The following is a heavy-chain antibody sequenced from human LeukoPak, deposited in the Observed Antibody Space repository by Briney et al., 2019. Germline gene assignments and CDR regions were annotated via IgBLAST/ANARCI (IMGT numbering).Heavy chain of an antibody. CDR3: AKDITEGYNCNALDI. V-gene: IGHV3-9*01. Sequence: GRSLRLSCAASGFTFDDYAMHWVRQAPGKGLEWVSGISWNSGSIGYADSVKGRFTISRDNAENSLYLQMNSLRAEDTALYYCAKDITEGYNCNALDIWGQGTVVTVSS. CDR1: GFTFDDYA. J-gene: IGHJ3*02. D-gene: IGHD1-20*01. CDR2: ISWNSGSI.